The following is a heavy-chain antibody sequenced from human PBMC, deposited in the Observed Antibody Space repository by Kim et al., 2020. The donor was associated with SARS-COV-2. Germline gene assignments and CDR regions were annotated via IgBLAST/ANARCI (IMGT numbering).Heavy chain of an antibody. Sequence: ASVKVSCKASGYTFTSYGISWVRQAPGQGLEWMGWISAYNGNTNYAQKLQGRVTMTTDTSTSTAYMELRSLRSDDTAVYYCARMGEIEEECSGGSCYSHYYYYGMDVWGQGTTVTVSS. J-gene: IGHJ6*02. CDR2: ISAYNGNT. CDR3: ARMGEIEEECSGGSCYSHYYYYGMDV. V-gene: IGHV1-18*04. CDR1: GYTFTSYG. D-gene: IGHD2-15*01.